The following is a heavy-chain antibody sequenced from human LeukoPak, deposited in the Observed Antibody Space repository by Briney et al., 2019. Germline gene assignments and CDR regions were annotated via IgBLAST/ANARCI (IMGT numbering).Heavy chain of an antibody. Sequence: GGSLRLSCAASGFTFSSYWITWVRQAPGKGLAWVANIKEDGGEKYYVDSVKGRFTISRDNAKNSLYLQMNSLRAEDTAVYYCARDYYDSSGESFDYWGQGTLVTVSS. CDR2: IKEDGGEK. J-gene: IGHJ4*02. CDR3: ARDYYDSSGESFDY. D-gene: IGHD3-22*01. V-gene: IGHV3-7*01. CDR1: GFTFSSYW.